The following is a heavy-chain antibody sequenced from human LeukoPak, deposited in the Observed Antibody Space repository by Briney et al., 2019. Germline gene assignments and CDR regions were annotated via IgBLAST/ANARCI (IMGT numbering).Heavy chain of an antibody. V-gene: IGHV3-21*01. J-gene: IGHJ4*02. CDR1: GFTFSSYS. CDR3: AREPTYTNSWYTTCDY. Sequence: GGSLRLSCAASGFTFSSYSMNWVRQAPGKGLEWVSSISSSSSYIYYADSVKGRFTITRDNAKNSLYLQMNSLRAEDTAVYYCAREPTYTNSWYTTCDYWGQGTLVTVSS. D-gene: IGHD6-19*01. CDR2: ISSSSSYI.